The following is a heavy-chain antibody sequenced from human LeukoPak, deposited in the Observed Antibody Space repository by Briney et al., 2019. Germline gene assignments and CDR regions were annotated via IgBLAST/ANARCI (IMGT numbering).Heavy chain of an antibody. CDR3: ARYSSGWYSLYYFDY. CDR2: IYHSGST. CDR1: GGSISSSNW. J-gene: IGHJ4*02. Sequence: PSETLSLTCAVSGGSISSSNWWSWVRQPPGKGLEWIGEIYHSGSTNYNPSLKSRVTISVDKSKNLFSLKLSSVTAADTAVYYCARYSSGWYSLYYFDYWGQGTLVTVSS. D-gene: IGHD6-19*01. V-gene: IGHV4-4*02.